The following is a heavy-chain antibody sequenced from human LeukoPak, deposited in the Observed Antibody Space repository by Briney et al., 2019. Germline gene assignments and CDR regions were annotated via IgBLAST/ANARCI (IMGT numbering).Heavy chain of an antibody. J-gene: IGHJ4*02. D-gene: IGHD3-22*01. CDR3: ARVDYYDSSGYIDY. CDR1: GYTFTGYY. V-gene: IGHV7-4-1*02. CDR2: INTNTGNP. Sequence: ASVKVSCKASGYTFTGYYMHWVRPAPGQGLEWMGWINTNTGNPTYAQGFTGRFVFSLDTSVSTTYLQISSLKAEDTAVYYCARVDYYDSSGYIDYWGQGTLVTVSS.